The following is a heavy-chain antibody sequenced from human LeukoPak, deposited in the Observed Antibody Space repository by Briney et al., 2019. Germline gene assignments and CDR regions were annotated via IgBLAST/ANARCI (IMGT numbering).Heavy chain of an antibody. V-gene: IGHV3-30-3*01. Sequence: GRSLRLSCAASGFTFSSYAMHWVRQAPGKGLEWVAVISYDGSNKYYADSVKGPFTISRDNSKNTLYLQMNSLRAEDTAVYYCARDHIVVVPAANNWFDPWGQGTLVTVSS. CDR2: ISYDGSNK. J-gene: IGHJ5*02. D-gene: IGHD2-2*01. CDR3: ARDHIVVVPAANNWFDP. CDR1: GFTFSSYA.